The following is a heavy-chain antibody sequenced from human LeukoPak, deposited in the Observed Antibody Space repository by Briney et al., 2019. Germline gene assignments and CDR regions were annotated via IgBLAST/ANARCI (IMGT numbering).Heavy chain of an antibody. CDR1: GFTFSDSA. V-gene: IGHV3-23*01. CDR2: ISDTGGRT. Sequence: PGGSLRLSCAASGFTFSDSAVSWVRQAPGGGLEGVSSISDTGGRTYYADSVKGRFAISRDNSRNTVFLQMNSLRAGDTAIYYCAKGGQDYDFWRFDLWGQGILVAVSS. CDR3: AKGGQDYDFWRFDL. J-gene: IGHJ5*02. D-gene: IGHD3-3*01.